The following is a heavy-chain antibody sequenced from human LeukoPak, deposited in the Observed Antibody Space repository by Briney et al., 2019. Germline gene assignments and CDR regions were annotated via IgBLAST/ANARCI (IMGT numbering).Heavy chain of an antibody. V-gene: IGHV1-69*13. Sequence: SVKVSCKASGGTFSSYAISWVRQAPGQGLEWMGGIIPIFGTANYAQKFQGRVTITADESTSTAYVELSSLRSEDTAVYYCAREIGPFPRYYFDYWGQGTLVTVSS. D-gene: IGHD2-21*01. CDR3: AREIGPFPRYYFDY. J-gene: IGHJ4*02. CDR2: IIPIFGTA. CDR1: GGTFSSYA.